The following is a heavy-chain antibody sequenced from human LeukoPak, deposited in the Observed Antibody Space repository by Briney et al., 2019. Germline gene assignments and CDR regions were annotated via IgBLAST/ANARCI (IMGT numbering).Heavy chain of an antibody. V-gene: IGHV3-48*01. CDR2: ISSSRGTI. Sequence: GGSLRLSCAASGFTFSSYSMNWVRQAPGKGLEWVSYISSSRGTIYYADSVKGRFTISRDNGKNSLYQQMNSLRAEDTAVYYCARDGAVAGNSDYWGQGTLVTVSS. CDR1: GFTFSSYS. D-gene: IGHD6-19*01. J-gene: IGHJ4*02. CDR3: ARDGAVAGNSDY.